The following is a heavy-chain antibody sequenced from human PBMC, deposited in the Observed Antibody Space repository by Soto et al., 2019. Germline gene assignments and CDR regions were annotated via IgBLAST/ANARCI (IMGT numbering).Heavy chain of an antibody. D-gene: IGHD3-22*01. Sequence: QVQLVESGGGVVQPGRPLRLSCGASKFTFSSYPMHWVRQAPGKGLEWVALISFDGSNQYYADSVKGRFTISRDNSRNTLYLQMNSLRAGDTAVYFCARERSSGYYPHYDMDVWGQGTTVTVSS. CDR1: KFTFSSYP. V-gene: IGHV3-30-3*01. CDR2: ISFDGSNQ. CDR3: ARERSSGYYPHYDMDV. J-gene: IGHJ6*02.